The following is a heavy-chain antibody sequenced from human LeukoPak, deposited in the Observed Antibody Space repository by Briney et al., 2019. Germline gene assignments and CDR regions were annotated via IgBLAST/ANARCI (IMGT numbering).Heavy chain of an antibody. Sequence: SQTLSLTCTVSGGSISSGSYYWSWIRQPVGKGLEWIGRIYTSGSTNYNPSLKSRVTISVDTSKNQFSLKLSSVTAADTAVYYCARGDYCGGDCYYFDYWGQGTLVTVSS. J-gene: IGHJ4*02. V-gene: IGHV4-61*02. CDR3: ARGDYCGGDCYYFDY. D-gene: IGHD2-21*02. CDR1: GGSISSGSYY. CDR2: IYTSGST.